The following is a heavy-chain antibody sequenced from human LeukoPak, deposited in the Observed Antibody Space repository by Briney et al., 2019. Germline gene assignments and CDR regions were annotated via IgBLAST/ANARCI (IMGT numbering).Heavy chain of an antibody. Sequence: PGGSLRLSCAASGFTFSSYSMNWVRQAPGKGLEWVSSISSSSSYIYYADSVKGRFTISRDNAKNSLYLQMNSLRAEDTAVYYCARRGSLDGVEMATMHPDYWGQGTLVTVSS. CDR3: ARRGSLDGVEMATMHPDY. CDR2: ISSSSSYI. CDR1: GFTFSSYS. V-gene: IGHV3-21*01. J-gene: IGHJ4*02. D-gene: IGHD5-24*01.